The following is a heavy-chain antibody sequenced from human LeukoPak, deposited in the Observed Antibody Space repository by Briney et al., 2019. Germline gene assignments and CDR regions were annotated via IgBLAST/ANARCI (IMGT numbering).Heavy chain of an antibody. J-gene: IGHJ4*02. V-gene: IGHV3-23*01. Sequence: PGGSLRLSCAASGFTFSSYAMSWVRQAPGKGLEWVSAISGSGGSTHYADSVKGRFTISRDNSKNTLYLQMNSLRAEDTAVYYCAKSQNVVRYFDWLSDYWGQGTLVTVSS. D-gene: IGHD3-9*01. CDR2: ISGSGGST. CDR1: GFTFSSYA. CDR3: AKSQNVVRYFDWLSDY.